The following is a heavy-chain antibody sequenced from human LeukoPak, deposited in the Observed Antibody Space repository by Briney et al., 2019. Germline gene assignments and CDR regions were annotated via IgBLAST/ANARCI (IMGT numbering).Heavy chain of an antibody. Sequence: SETLSLTCAVSGGSFSGYYWSCIRQPPAKGLEWIGEINHSGSTNYNPSLKSRVTISVDTSKNHSSLKLSSVTAADTAVYYCARDNYGSYLDYWGQGTLVTVSS. CDR3: ARDNYGSYLDY. D-gene: IGHD3-10*01. V-gene: IGHV4-34*01. CDR1: GGSFSGYY. J-gene: IGHJ4*02. CDR2: INHSGST.